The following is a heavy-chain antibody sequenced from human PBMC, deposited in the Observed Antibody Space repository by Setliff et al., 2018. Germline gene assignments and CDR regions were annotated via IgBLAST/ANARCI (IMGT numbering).Heavy chain of an antibody. J-gene: IGHJ6*03. D-gene: IGHD5-12*01. CDR2: IIPIFGTA. CDR1: GGTFSSYA. V-gene: IGHV1-69*05. Sequence: GASVKVSCKASGGTFSSYAISWVRQAPGQGLEWMGGIIPIFGTANYAQKFQGRVTIATDESTSTAYMELSSLRSEDTAVYYCARTSGYEKHYYYYYIDVWGKGTTVTVSS. CDR3: ARTSGYEKHYYYYYIDV.